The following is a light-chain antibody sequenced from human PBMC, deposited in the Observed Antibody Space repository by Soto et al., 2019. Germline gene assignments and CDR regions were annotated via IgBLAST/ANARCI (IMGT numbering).Light chain of an antibody. Sequence: QSALTQPASVSGSPGQSITISCTGTSSDVGGYDYVSWYQLHLVKAPKLMVFEVSNRPSGVSYRFSGSKAGNTASLTISGLQAEDEADYFCSSYSISTADLFGTGTKVTVL. CDR2: EVS. V-gene: IGLV2-14*01. J-gene: IGLJ1*01. CDR1: SSDVGGYDY. CDR3: SSYSISTADL.